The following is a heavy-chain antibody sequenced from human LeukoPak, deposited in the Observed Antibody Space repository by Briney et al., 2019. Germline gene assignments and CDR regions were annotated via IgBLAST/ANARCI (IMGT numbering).Heavy chain of an antibody. Sequence: GGSLRLSCAASGFTFSSYAMSWVRQAPGKGLEWVSAISGCGGSTSYADSVKGRFTISRDNAKNTLYLQMNSLRAEDTAVYYCARGIFVRGVLVDYWGQGTLVTVSS. J-gene: IGHJ4*02. CDR3: ARGIFVRGVLVDY. D-gene: IGHD3-10*01. V-gene: IGHV3-23*01. CDR1: GFTFSSYA. CDR2: ISGCGGST.